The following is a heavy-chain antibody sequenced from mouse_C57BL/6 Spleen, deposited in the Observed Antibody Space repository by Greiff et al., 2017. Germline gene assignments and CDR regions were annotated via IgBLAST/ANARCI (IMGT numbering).Heavy chain of an antibody. J-gene: IGHJ2*01. CDR2: INPNNGGT. CDR3: ARGGLRGDY. Sequence: EVQRVESGPELVKPGASVKMSCKASGYTFTDYNMHWVKQSHGKSLEWIGYINPNNGGTSYNQKFKGKATLTVNKSSSTAYMELRSLTSEDSAVYYCARGGLRGDYWGQGTTLTVSS. V-gene: IGHV1-22*01. CDR1: GYTFTDYN. D-gene: IGHD2-4*01.